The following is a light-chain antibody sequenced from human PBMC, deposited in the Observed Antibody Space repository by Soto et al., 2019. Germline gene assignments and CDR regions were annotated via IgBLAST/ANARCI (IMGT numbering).Light chain of an antibody. J-gene: IGKJ1*01. CDR1: QSVSNNY. CDR3: HQYGSSPQT. V-gene: IGKV3-20*01. Sequence: TPYTSTLSVSPGERATLCCRASQSVSNNYLAWYQQKPGQAPRLLIYGASSRATGIPDRFTGSGSGTDFTLTISRLEPEDFAVFYCHQYGSSPQTFGQGTKVDIK. CDR2: GAS.